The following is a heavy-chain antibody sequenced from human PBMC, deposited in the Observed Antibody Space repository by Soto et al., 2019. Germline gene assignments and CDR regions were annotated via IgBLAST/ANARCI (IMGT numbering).Heavy chain of an antibody. CDR2: IYYSGST. CDR1: GGSISSYY. CDR3: ARLDDFWSGSPRPSYYMDV. D-gene: IGHD3-3*01. V-gene: IGHV4-59*08. J-gene: IGHJ6*03. Sequence: SETLSLTCTVSGGSISSYYWSWIRQPPGKGLEWIGYIYYSGSTNYNPSLKSRVTISVDTSKNQFSLKLSSVTAADTAVYYCARLDDFWSGSPRPSYYMDVWGKGTTVTVSS.